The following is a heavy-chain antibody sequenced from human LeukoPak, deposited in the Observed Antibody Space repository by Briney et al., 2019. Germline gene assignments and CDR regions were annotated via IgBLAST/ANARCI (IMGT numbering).Heavy chain of an antibody. J-gene: IGHJ4*02. Sequence: SETLSLTCTVSGGSISSYYWNWIRQPPGRGLEWIGHMSYRGSTYFNPSLRSRVTMSLDTSKNQFSLKLSSVTAADTAVYYCARAKERRDGRGGYFDYWGQGTLVTVSS. CDR1: GGSISSYY. V-gene: IGHV4-59*12. CDR3: ARAKERRDGRGGYFDY. CDR2: MSYRGST. D-gene: IGHD5-24*01.